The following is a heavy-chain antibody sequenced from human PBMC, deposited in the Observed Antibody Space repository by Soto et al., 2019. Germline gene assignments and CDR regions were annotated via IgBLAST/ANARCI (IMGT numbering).Heavy chain of an antibody. J-gene: IGHJ4*02. CDR1: GGSISSGGYS. D-gene: IGHD3-22*01. CDR3: ASANYDSPIPLYS. Sequence: QLQLQESGSGLVKPSQTLSLTCAVSGGSISSGGYSWSWIRQPPGKGLEWIGYIYHSGSTYYNPSLKSRVTISVDRSRTQFSLKLSSVTAADTAVYYCASANYDSPIPLYSWGQGTLVTVSS. V-gene: IGHV4-30-2*01. CDR2: IYHSGST.